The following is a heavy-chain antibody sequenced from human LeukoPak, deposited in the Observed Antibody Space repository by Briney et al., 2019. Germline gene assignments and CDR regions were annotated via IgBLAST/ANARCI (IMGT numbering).Heavy chain of an antibody. CDR2: ITGGTTTIT. D-gene: IGHD1-26*01. V-gene: IGHV3-48*04. Sequence: GGSLRLSCAASGFTFSSYSMNWVRQAPGKGLEWLSYITGGTTTITYYADSVKGRFTISRDNAKNSLYLQMNSLRAEDTAVYYCARYRFVVGATDSFDMWGQGTTVTVSS. J-gene: IGHJ3*02. CDR3: ARYRFVVGATDSFDM. CDR1: GFTFSSYS.